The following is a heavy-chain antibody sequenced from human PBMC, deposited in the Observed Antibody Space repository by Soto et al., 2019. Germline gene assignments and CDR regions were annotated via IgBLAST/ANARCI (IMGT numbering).Heavy chain of an antibody. CDR2: IYYRGST. Sequence: QVQLQESGPGLVKPSQTLSLTCTVSGGSISSGDYYWSWIRQPPGKGLEWIGYIYYRGSTYYNPSLKSRVTIAVDTSKTQFSLKLSSVTAADTAVYYCARAGDSSGYPLYYFDYWGQGTLVTVSS. D-gene: IGHD3-22*01. CDR1: GGSISSGDYY. J-gene: IGHJ4*02. V-gene: IGHV4-30-4*01. CDR3: ARAGDSSGYPLYYFDY.